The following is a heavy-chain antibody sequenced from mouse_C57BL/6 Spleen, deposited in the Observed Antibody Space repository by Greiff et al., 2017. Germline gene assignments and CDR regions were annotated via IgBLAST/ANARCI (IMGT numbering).Heavy chain of an antibody. Sequence: QVQLKQSGPELVKPGASVKISCKASGYAFSSSWMNWVKQRPGKGLEWIGRIFPGDGGTNYNGKFKGKATLTADKSSSTAFMQLSSLTSEDSAVYFCARPIYDGYYFDDWGQGTTLTVSS. CDR2: IFPGDGGT. J-gene: IGHJ2*01. D-gene: IGHD2-3*01. CDR1: GYAFSSSW. CDR3: ARPIYDGYYFDD. V-gene: IGHV1-82*01.